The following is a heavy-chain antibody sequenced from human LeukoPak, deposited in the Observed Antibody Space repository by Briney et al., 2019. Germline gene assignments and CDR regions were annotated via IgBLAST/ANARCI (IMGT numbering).Heavy chain of an antibody. Sequence: GGSLRLSCAASGFTFSSYEMNWVRQAPGKGLEWVSYISSSGSTIYYADSVKGRFTISRDNAKNSLYLQMNSLRAEDTAVYYCAREKGYYGSGSYLCYFDYWGQGTLVTVSS. CDR3: AREKGYYGSGSYLCYFDY. D-gene: IGHD3-10*01. J-gene: IGHJ4*02. V-gene: IGHV3-48*03. CDR2: ISSSGSTI. CDR1: GFTFSSYE.